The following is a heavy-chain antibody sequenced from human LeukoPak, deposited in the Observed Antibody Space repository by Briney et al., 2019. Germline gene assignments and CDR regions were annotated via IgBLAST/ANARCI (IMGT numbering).Heavy chain of an antibody. J-gene: IGHJ4*02. V-gene: IGHV2-70*01. CDR2: IDWDDDK. CDR1: GFSLSTSGMC. CDR3: ARALRGIAAGYFDY. D-gene: IGHD6-13*01. Sequence: SGPTLVNPTQTLTLTCTFSGFSLSTSGMCVTWIRQPPGKALEWLALIDWDDDKYYTTSLKTRLSISKDTSKNQVVPTMTNMDPVDTGTYYCARALRGIAAGYFDYWGQGTLVTVSS.